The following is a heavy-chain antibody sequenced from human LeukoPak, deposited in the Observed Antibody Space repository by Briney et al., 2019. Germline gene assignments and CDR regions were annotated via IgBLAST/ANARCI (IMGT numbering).Heavy chain of an antibody. CDR1: GGSISSSSYY. CDR2: IYYSGST. V-gene: IGHV4-39*01. CDR3: ASTYSSGWSYYYYYYGMDV. D-gene: IGHD6-19*01. J-gene: IGHJ6*02. Sequence: PSETLSLTCTVSGGSISSSSYYWGWIRQPPGKGLEWIGSIYYSGSTYYNPSLKSRVTISVDTSKNQFSLKLSSVTAADTAVYYCASTYSSGWSYYYYYYGMDVWGQGTTVTVSS.